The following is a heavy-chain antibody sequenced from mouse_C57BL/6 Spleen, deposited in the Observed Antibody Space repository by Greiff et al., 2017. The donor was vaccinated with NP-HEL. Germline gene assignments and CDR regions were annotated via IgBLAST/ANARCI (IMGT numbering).Heavy chain of an antibody. D-gene: IGHD3-2*02. V-gene: IGHV1-75*01. CDR2: IFPGSGST. J-gene: IGHJ3*01. CDR1: GYTFTDYY. Sequence: QVQLQQSGPELVKPGASVKISCKASGYTFTDYYINWVKQRPGQGLEWIGWIFPGSGSTYYNEKFKGKATLTVDKSSSTAYMLLSSLTSEDSAVYFCARSKGGSSGYSFAYWGQGTLVTVSA. CDR3: ARSKGGSSGYSFAY.